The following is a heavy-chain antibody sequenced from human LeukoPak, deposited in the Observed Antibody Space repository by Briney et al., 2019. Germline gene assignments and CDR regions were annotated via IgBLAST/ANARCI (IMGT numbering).Heavy chain of an antibody. D-gene: IGHD3-22*01. J-gene: IGHJ6*02. Sequence: ASVKVSCKASGYTFTSYGISWVRQAPGQGLEWMGWISAYNGNTNYAQKLQGRVTMTTDTSTSTAYMELSSLRSEDTAVYYCARDPSDSSGYYGYYYGMDVWGQGTTVTVSS. CDR2: ISAYNGNT. CDR3: ARDPSDSSGYYGYYYGMDV. V-gene: IGHV1-18*01. CDR1: GYTFTSYG.